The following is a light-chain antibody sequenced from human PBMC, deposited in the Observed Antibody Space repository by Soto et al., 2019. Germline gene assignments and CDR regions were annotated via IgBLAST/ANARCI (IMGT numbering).Light chain of an antibody. Sequence: RVMTQSPATLSVSPGERATLSCRASQSIRNNLAWYQQKPGQAPRLLIYGASSRATGVPARFSGSGSGTDFTLTISSLQPEDFETYYCQQYNNWPSMYTFRQGTKLEIK. CDR3: QQYNNWPSMYT. J-gene: IGKJ2*01. V-gene: IGKV3-15*01. CDR1: QSIRNN. CDR2: GAS.